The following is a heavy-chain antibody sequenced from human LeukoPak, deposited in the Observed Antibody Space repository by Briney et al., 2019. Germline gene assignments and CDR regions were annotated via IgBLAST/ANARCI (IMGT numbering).Heavy chain of an antibody. J-gene: IGHJ4*02. Sequence: AGGPLRLSCAASGFTFSNYGIHWVRQAPGKGLEWVAVIWYDGSNKYYADSVKGRFTISRDNSKNTLYLQMNSLRAEDTAVYYCARPTTGYSSSWYALGYWGQGTLVTVSS. V-gene: IGHV3-33*01. CDR3: ARPTTGYSSSWYALGY. D-gene: IGHD6-13*01. CDR2: IWYDGSNK. CDR1: GFTFSNYG.